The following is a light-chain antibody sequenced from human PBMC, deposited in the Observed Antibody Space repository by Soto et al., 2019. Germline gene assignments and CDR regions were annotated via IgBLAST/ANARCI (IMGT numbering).Light chain of an antibody. CDR1: QSVSSY. CDR2: DAS. CDR3: QQYGSSRWT. V-gene: IGKV3-11*01. J-gene: IGKJ1*01. Sequence: EIVLTQSPATLSLSPGERATLSCRASQSVSSYLAWYQQKPGQAPRLLIYDASNRATGIPARFSGSGSGTDFTLTISSLEPEDFGVYYCQQYGSSRWTFGQGTKVEIK.